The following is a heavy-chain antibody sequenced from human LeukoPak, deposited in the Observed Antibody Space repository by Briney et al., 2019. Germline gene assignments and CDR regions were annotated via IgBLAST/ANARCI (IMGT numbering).Heavy chain of an antibody. CDR2: INHSGST. Sequence: SETLLTCAVYGGSFSGYYWSWTRQPPGKGLEWIGEINHSGSTNYNPSLKSRVTISVDTSKNQFSLKLSSVTAADTAVYYCARRGTASGSYFLNWFDPWGQGTLVTVSS. CDR3: ARRGTASGSYFLNWFDP. CDR1: GGSFSGYY. D-gene: IGHD1-26*01. J-gene: IGHJ5*02. V-gene: IGHV4-34*01.